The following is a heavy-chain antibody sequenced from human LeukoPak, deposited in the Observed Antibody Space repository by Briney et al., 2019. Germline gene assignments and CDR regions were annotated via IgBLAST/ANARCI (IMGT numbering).Heavy chain of an antibody. CDR3: ARVEMATISIDY. D-gene: IGHD5-24*01. J-gene: IGHJ4*02. CDR1: GGSISSYY. CDR2: IYYRGST. V-gene: IGHV4-59*01. Sequence: SETLSLTCTVSGGSISSYYWSWIRQPPGKGLEWIGYIYYRGSTNYNPSLKSRVTISVDTSKNQFSLKLSSVTAADTAVYYCARVEMATISIDYWGQGTLVTVSS.